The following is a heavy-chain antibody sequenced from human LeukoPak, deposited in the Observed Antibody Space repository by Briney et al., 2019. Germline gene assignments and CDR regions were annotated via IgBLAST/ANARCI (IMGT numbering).Heavy chain of an antibody. CDR2: IKSGGDT. CDR3: AYPAAEGYHYYYMDV. J-gene: IGHJ6*03. CDR1: GIIVSDNY. Sequence: GGSLRLSCAASGIIVSDNYMTWVRQAPGKGLEWVSLIKSGGDTTYADSVKGRFTTSRDNSKNTLYLQMNSLGVEDTGVYYCAYPAAEGYHYYYMDVWGKGTTVSVYS. D-gene: IGHD1-14*01. V-gene: IGHV3-66*02.